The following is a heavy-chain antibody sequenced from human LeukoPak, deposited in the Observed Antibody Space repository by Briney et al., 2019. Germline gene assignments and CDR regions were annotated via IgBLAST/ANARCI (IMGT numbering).Heavy chain of an antibody. Sequence: GGSLRLSCAASGFTFDDYAMHWVRQAPGKGLEWVSGISWNSGSIGCADSVKGRFTISRDNAKNSLYLQMNSLRAEDTALYYCAKGISCYYAYYFDYWGQGTLVTVSS. J-gene: IGHJ4*02. CDR3: AKGISCYYAYYFDY. CDR2: ISWNSGSI. D-gene: IGHD3-22*01. CDR1: GFTFDDYA. V-gene: IGHV3-9*01.